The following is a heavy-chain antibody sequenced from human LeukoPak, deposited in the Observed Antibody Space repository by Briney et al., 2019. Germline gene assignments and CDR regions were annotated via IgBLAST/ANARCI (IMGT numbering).Heavy chain of an antibody. CDR3: ARDSLYYYDSSALDY. CDR2: IIPILGIA. CDR1: GYTFTSYG. J-gene: IGHJ4*02. Sequence: SVKVSCKASGYTFTSYGINWVRQAPGQGLEWMGRIIPILGIANYAQKFQGRVTITADKSTSTAYMELSSLRSEDTAVYYCARDSLYYYDSSALDYWGQGTLVTVSS. V-gene: IGHV1-69*04. D-gene: IGHD3-22*01.